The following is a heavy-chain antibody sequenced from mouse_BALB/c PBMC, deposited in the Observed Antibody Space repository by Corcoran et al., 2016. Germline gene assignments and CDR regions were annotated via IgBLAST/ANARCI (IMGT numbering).Heavy chain of an antibody. CDR2: INTHSGVP. Sequence: QIQLVQSGPELKKPGETVRISCKASGYTFTTAGMQWVQKMPGKGLKWIGWINTHSGVPKYAEDFKGRFAFSLETSASTAYLQISNLKNEDTATYFCAREVNYVFDYWGQGTTLTVSS. CDR1: GYTFTTAG. D-gene: IGHD2-1*01. CDR3: AREVNYVFDY. J-gene: IGHJ2*01. V-gene: IGHV9-4*02.